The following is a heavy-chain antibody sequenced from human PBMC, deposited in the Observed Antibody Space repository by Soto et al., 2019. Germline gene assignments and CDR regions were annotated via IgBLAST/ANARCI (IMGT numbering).Heavy chain of an antibody. CDR2: ISGSGGSI. CDR3: AKFSTWSPSRFNGMDV. Sequence: PGGSLRLSYAASGFTFRIYSMTWVRQVPGKGLEWVSVISGSGGSIYYADSVKGRFTISRDNAKNRLYLQMNSLTAEDTAVYYCAKFSTWSPSRFNGMDVWGQGTTVTVSS. J-gene: IGHJ6*02. D-gene: IGHD2-2*01. V-gene: IGHV3-23*01. CDR1: GFTFRIYS.